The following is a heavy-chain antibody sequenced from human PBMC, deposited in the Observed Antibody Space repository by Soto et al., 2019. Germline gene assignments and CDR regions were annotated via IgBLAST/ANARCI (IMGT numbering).Heavy chain of an antibody. D-gene: IGHD1-26*01. CDR3: ARGLGLYYFDY. Sequence: XVKVSCKASGYTFTTYGISWVRQAPGKRLEWMGSXNAGNXNTKYSQKFQGXVTITRDTXASTEYMQLSSLRSQDKAVYYCARGLGLYYFDYWGKGTLVTVYS. J-gene: IGHJ4*02. CDR1: GYTFTTYG. V-gene: IGHV1-3*01. CDR2: XNAGNXNT.